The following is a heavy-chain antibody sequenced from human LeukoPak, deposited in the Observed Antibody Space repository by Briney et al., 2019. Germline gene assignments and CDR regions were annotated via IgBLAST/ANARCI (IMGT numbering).Heavy chain of an antibody. V-gene: IGHV4-39*01. CDR2: FFYGGTT. D-gene: IGHD3-16*01. J-gene: IGHJ4*02. Sequence: SETLSLTCTVSGGSISSTTYFWGWIRQPPGKGLEWIGSFFYGGTTYYNASLKSRVTISGDTSQNQLSLRLSSVTAADTAVYYWASHCPSRDAYRNWGQGTLVTVSS. CDR3: ASHCPSRDAYRN. CDR1: GGSISSTTYF.